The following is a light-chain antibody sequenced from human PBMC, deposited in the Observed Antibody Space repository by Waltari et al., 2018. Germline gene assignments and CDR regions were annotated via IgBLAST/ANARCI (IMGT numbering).Light chain of an antibody. CDR1: QSVSST. CDR3: QQYNNWART. CDR2: CAS. Sequence: IVMTQSPANLSVSPEEIATLSCRASQSVSSTLAWYQQKPGQAPRLLLYCASTRATGIPDRFSGSGSGKELTFTISSMQSEDFAVYYCQQYNNWARTFGQGTKVEIK. J-gene: IGKJ1*01. V-gene: IGKV3-15*01.